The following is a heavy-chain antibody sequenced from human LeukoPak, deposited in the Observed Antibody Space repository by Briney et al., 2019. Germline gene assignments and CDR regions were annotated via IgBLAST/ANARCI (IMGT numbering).Heavy chain of an antibody. CDR1: GFTFRRFD. J-gene: IGHJ4*02. CDR3: ARDYGSRSYGLDY. D-gene: IGHD3-10*01. CDR2: IQDDGSHK. Sequence: GGSLRLSCGASGFTFRRFDMHWVRQAPGKGLEWVTFIQDDGSHKYYAGSVKGRFSISRDNSNNTVYLQMNSLRAEDTALYYCARDYGSRSYGLDYWGQGTLVTVSS. V-gene: IGHV3-30*02.